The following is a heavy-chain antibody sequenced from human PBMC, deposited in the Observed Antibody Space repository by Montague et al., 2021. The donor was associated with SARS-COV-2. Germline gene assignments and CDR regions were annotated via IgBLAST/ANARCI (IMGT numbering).Heavy chain of an antibody. CDR2: INHRGST. CDR3: ARGQQHINMVVVVVTGGEYYFDF. Sequence: SETLSLTCAVCDGSFSDYSWTWIRQPPGKGLEWIGEINHRGSTNYNPSLKSRVTISVNTSKNQFSLKMTSVTAADTAVYYCARGQQHINMVVVVVTGGEYYFDFWGQGTLVAVSS. D-gene: IGHD3-22*01. CDR1: DGSFSDYS. J-gene: IGHJ4*02. V-gene: IGHV4-34*01.